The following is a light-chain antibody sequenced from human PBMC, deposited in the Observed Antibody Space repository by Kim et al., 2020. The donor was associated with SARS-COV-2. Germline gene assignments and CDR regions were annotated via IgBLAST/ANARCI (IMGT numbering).Light chain of an antibody. CDR3: QTWGTGIWV. Sequence: ASVKLTCTLSSGHSSNPIAWHQQQAEKGPGYLMTLNSDGSHSKGDGIPDRFSGSGSGAERYLTISGLQSDDEADYYCQTWGTGIWVFGGGTQLTVL. V-gene: IGLV4-69*01. J-gene: IGLJ3*02. CDR2: LNSDGSH. CDR1: SGHSSNP.